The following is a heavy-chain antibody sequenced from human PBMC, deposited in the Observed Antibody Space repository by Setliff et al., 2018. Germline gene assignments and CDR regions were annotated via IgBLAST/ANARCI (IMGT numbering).Heavy chain of an antibody. Sequence: SETLSLTCTVSGDSISRYYWSWIRQPPGKGLEWIGYIQNGGNTKYNPSLGSRITMSVDASKNQFSLKLSSVTAADTAVYYCARDQYASGWYGPPESYFDCWGLGILVTVSS. J-gene: IGHJ4*01. CDR1: GDSISRYY. CDR3: ARDQYASGWYGPPESYFDC. D-gene: IGHD6-19*01. V-gene: IGHV4-59*01. CDR2: IQNGGNT.